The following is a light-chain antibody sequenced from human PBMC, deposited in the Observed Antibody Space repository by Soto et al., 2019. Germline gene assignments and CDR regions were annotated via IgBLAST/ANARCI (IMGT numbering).Light chain of an antibody. CDR1: NSNIKTNT. V-gene: IGLV1-44*01. J-gene: IGLJ3*02. Sequence: QSELTQPPSASGTPGQRVTIPCSGSNSNIKTNTVNWYQQFPGAAPKVVIYGSNQRPSGVPDRFSGSRSGTSASLAISGLQSGDEATYYCAAWDDILSGPVFGGGTQLTVL. CDR2: GSN. CDR3: AAWDDILSGPV.